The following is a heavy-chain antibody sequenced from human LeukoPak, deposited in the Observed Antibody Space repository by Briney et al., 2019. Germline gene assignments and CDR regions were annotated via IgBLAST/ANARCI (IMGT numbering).Heavy chain of an antibody. V-gene: IGHV3-23*01. CDR1: GFIFSSYA. CDR3: AKQHGNFDS. J-gene: IGHJ4*02. Sequence: GGSLRLSCAASGFIFSSYAMNWVRQAPGKGLEWVSHISASGGTIYYADPVKGRFTISRDNSKNTLYLQMNSLRAEDTALYYCAKQHGNFDSWGQGTLVTVSS. CDR2: ISASGGTI. D-gene: IGHD1-26*01.